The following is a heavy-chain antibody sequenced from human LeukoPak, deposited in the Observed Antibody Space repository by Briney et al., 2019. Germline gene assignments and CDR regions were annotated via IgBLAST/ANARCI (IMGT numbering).Heavy chain of an antibody. J-gene: IGHJ4*02. Sequence: SETLSLTCAVYGGSFSGYYWSWIRQPPGKGLEWIGEINHSGSTNYNPSLKSRVTISVDTSKNQFSLKLSSVTAADTAVYYCARVGYGDYLSGYWGQGTLVTVSS. CDR3: ARVGYGDYLSGY. V-gene: IGHV4-34*01. D-gene: IGHD4-17*01. CDR2: INHSGST. CDR1: GGSFSGYY.